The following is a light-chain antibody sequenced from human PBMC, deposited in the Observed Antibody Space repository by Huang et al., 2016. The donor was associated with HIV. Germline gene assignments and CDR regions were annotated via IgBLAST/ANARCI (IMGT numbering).Light chain of an antibody. V-gene: IGKV3-20*01. CDR3: QQYGSSPAA. Sequence: EIVLTQSPGTLSLSPGEIATLSCRASQWFSRNFLAWYQQTPGQAPRLLMFGASSRATGVPDRFSGSGSGTDFTLTISRLEPEDFAVYYCQQYGSSPAAFGQGTKVEIK. CDR2: GAS. J-gene: IGKJ1*01. CDR1: QWFSRNF.